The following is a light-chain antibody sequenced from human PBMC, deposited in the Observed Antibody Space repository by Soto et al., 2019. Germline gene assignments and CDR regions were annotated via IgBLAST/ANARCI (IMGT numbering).Light chain of an antibody. CDR2: ELT. CDR3: SSYAGSNNVI. Sequence: QSALTQPPSASGSPGQSVTISCTGTSSDIGGYVYVSWFQHHPGRAPKLMIYELTKRPSGVPDRFSGSRSGNTASLTVSGLQAEDEADYYCSSYAGSNNVIFGGGTKLTVL. V-gene: IGLV2-8*01. J-gene: IGLJ2*01. CDR1: SSDIGGYVY.